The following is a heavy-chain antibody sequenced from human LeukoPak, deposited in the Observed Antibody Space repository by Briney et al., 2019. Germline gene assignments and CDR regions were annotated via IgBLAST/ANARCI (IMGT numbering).Heavy chain of an antibody. CDR1: GFTFSSYA. J-gene: IGHJ4*02. Sequence: GGSLRLSCAASGFTFSSYAMHWVRQAPGKGLEWVAVISYDGSNKYYADSVKGRFTISRDNSKNTLYLQMNSLRAEDTAVCYCARDDYGDYSFDYWGQGALVTVSS. CDR2: ISYDGSNK. D-gene: IGHD4-17*01. V-gene: IGHV3-30-3*01. CDR3: ARDDYGDYSFDY.